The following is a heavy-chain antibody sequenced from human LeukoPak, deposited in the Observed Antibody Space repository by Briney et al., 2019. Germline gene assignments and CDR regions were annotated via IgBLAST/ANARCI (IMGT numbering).Heavy chain of an antibody. CDR2: ISDDGSNK. D-gene: IGHD6-13*01. CDR3: AREKIAATGTGWFDP. Sequence: PGGSLRLSCAASGFIFSAYAMFWVRQAPGKGPDWVAVISDDGSNKYYADSVKGRFTISRDNSKNTLYLQMNSLRSEDTAVYYCAREKIAATGTGWFDPWGQGTLVTVSS. J-gene: IGHJ5*02. V-gene: IGHV3-30*04. CDR1: GFIFSAYA.